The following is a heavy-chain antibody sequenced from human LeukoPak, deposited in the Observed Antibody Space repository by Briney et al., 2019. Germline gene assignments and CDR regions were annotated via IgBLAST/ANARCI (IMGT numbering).Heavy chain of an antibody. Sequence: GGSLRLSCVVSGFTFDDYGMSWVRQAPGKGLEWVSGINSDGSSASYADSVKGRFTISRDNSKNTLSLQMNSLRAEDTAVYNCAEGIAGSSRYQFDFWGPGTLVTVSS. CDR2: INSDGSSA. CDR1: GFTFDDYG. D-gene: IGHD6-13*01. J-gene: IGHJ4*02. CDR3: AEGIAGSSRYQFDF. V-gene: IGHV3-23*01.